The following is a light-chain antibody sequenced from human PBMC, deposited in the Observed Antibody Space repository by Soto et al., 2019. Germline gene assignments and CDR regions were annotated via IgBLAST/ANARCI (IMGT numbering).Light chain of an antibody. CDR2: QDT. CDR3: QAWDSSS. J-gene: IGLJ2*01. V-gene: IGLV3-1*01. CDR1: NLGDRY. Sequence: SYELTQPPSVSVSPGQTASISCSGDNLGDRYVCWYQQKPGQSPVLVIYQDTKRPSGIPERFSGSNSGNTATLTISGTQPMDEADYYCQAWDSSSFGGGTKVTVL.